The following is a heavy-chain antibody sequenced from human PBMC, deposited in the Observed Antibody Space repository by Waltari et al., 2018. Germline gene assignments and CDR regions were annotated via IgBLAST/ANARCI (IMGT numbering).Heavy chain of an antibody. J-gene: IGHJ6*02. CDR3: ASIVVITTSDYYYGMDV. CDR1: GGTFSSYA. Sequence: QVQLVQSGAEVKKPGSSVTVSCKASGGTFSSYAISWVRQDPGQGLEWMGGIIPIFGTANYAQKFQGRVTITADESTSTAYMELSSLRSEDTAVYYCASIVVITTSDYYYGMDVWGQGTTVTVSS. D-gene: IGHD3-22*01. V-gene: IGHV1-69*01. CDR2: IIPIFGTA.